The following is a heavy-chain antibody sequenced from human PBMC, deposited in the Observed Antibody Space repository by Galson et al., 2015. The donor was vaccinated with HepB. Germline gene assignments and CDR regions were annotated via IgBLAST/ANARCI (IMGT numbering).Heavy chain of an antibody. CDR1: GDSVSSNSAA. Sequence: CAVSGDSVSSNSAAWNWIRQSPSRGLEWLGRTYYRSKWYNDYAVSVRSRITINPDTSKNQFSLQLNSVTPEDTAVYYCARDTSSEMRYSGSYYLGAFDIWGQGTMVTVSS. J-gene: IGHJ3*02. V-gene: IGHV6-1*01. CDR2: TYYRSKWYN. CDR3: ARDTSSEMRYSGSYYLGAFDI. D-gene: IGHD1-26*01.